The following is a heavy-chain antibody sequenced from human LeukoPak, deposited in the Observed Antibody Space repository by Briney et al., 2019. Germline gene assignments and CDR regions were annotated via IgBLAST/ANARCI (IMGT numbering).Heavy chain of an antibody. CDR3: AREVVSSGLDY. D-gene: IGHD6-19*01. CDR1: GFTFSSYW. V-gene: IGHV3-7*01. CDR2: IKKDGSEK. J-gene: IGHJ4*02. Sequence: GGSLRLSCAASGFTFSSYWMGWVRQAPGKGLEWVANIKKDGSEKHYVDSVKGRFTISRDNAKNSLDLQMNSLRAEDTAVYYCAREVVSSGLDYWGQGTLVTVSS.